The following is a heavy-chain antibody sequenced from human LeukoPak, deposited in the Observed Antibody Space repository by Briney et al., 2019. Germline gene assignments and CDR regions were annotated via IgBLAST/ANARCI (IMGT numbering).Heavy chain of an antibody. Sequence: GGSLRLSCAASGFTFSSYSMNWVRQAPGKGLEWVSSISSSSSYIYYADSVKGRFTISRDNAKNSLYLQMNSLRAEDTAVYYCARGGGIAAPPNFDYWGQGTLVTVSS. J-gene: IGHJ4*02. D-gene: IGHD6-6*01. CDR2: ISSSSSYI. CDR3: ARGGGIAAPPNFDY. CDR1: GFTFSSYS. V-gene: IGHV3-21*04.